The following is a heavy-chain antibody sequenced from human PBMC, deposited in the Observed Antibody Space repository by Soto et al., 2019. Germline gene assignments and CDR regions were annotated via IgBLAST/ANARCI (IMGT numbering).Heavy chain of an antibody. V-gene: IGHV4-59*12. Sequence: SETLSLTCTVSGGSISSYYWSWFRQPPGKGLEWIGYIYYSGSTNYNPSLKSRVTISVDTSKNQFSLKLSSVTAADTAVYYCAREGVTMVRGVIITAWFDPWGQGTLVTVS. CDR2: IYYSGST. CDR3: AREGVTMVRGVIITAWFDP. D-gene: IGHD3-10*01. J-gene: IGHJ5*02. CDR1: GGSISSYY.